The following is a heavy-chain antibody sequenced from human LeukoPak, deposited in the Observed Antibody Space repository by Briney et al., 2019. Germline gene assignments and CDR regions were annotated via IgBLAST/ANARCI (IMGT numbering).Heavy chain of an antibody. V-gene: IGHV3-23*01. Sequence: GGSLRLSCAASGFTFSGFVISWVRQAPGKGPQWVADISGSGGSTYYADSVKGRFTISRDNSKNTLYLQMNSLRAEDTALYYCAKGLYHYYGSGSYTLDYWGQGTQVTVSS. CDR3: AKGLYHYYGSGSYTLDY. J-gene: IGHJ4*02. CDR1: GFTFSGFV. D-gene: IGHD3-10*01. CDR2: ISGSGGST.